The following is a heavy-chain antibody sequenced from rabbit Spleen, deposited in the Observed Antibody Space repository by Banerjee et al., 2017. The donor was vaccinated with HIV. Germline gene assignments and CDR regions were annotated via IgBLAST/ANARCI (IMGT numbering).Heavy chain of an antibody. CDR1: GFTLSSYY. Sequence: QSLEESGGDLVKPGASLTLTCTASGFTLSSYYMCWVRQAPGKGLAWIACIDASSSGSTYYASWAKGRFPISKASSATVTLQMTSLTVADTAPYFCARASNSNGRVYARGFGLWGPGTLVTVS. J-gene: IGHJ4*01. V-gene: IGHV1S40*01. D-gene: IGHD6-1*01. CDR3: ARASNSNGRVYARGFGL. CDR2: IDASSSGST.